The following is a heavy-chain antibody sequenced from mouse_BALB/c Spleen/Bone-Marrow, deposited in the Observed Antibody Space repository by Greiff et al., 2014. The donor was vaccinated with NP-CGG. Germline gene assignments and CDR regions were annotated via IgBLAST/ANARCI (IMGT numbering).Heavy chain of an antibody. V-gene: IGHV10-1*02. J-gene: IGHJ1*01. D-gene: IGHD2-3*01. Sequence: EVKLVESGGGLVQPKGSLKLSCAASGFTFNTYATNWVRQAPGKGLEWVARIRSKSNNYATYYADSVKDRFTSSRNDSQSMLYLQMNNLKTEDTAMYYCVRQGDGYYNWYFDVWGAGTTVTVSS. CDR1: GFTFNTYA. CDR2: IRSKSNNYAT. CDR3: VRQGDGYYNWYFDV.